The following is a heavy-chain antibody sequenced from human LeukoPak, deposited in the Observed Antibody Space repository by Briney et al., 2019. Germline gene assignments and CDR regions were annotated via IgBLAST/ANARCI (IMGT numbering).Heavy chain of an antibody. D-gene: IGHD1-14*01. Sequence: GGSLRLSCAASGFTFSSYAMSWVRQAPGKGLEWVSTISNSGGSTYYADSVKGRFTISRDDSENTLYLQMNSLRAEDTAVYYCAKATGYLLWGQGTLVTVSS. J-gene: IGHJ4*02. V-gene: IGHV3-23*01. CDR1: GFTFSSYA. CDR3: AKATGYLL. CDR2: ISNSGGST.